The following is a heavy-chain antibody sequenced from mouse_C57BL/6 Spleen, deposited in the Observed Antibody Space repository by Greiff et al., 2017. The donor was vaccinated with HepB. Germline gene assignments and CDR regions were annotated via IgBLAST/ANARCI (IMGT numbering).Heavy chain of an antibody. CDR3: VRHHLCYGSLDY. CDR1: GFSFNTYA. Sequence: EVQLVESGGGLVQPKGSLKLSCAASGFSFNTYAMNWVRQAPGKGLEWVARIRSKSNNYATYYADSVKDRFTISRDDSESMLYLQMNNLKTEDTAMYYCVRHHLCYGSLDYWGQGTTLTVSS. CDR2: IRSKSNNYAT. J-gene: IGHJ2*01. V-gene: IGHV10-1*01. D-gene: IGHD1-1*01.